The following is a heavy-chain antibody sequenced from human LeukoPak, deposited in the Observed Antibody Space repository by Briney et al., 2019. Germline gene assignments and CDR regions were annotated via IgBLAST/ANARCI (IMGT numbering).Heavy chain of an antibody. D-gene: IGHD3-16*01. V-gene: IGHV3-7*01. CDR2: IKQAGSEK. J-gene: IGHJ4*02. CDR3: ARHNRGGDWDY. CDR1: GFSFSAYW. Sequence: PGGSLRLSCAASGFSFSAYWMSWVRQAPGKGLEWVANIKQAGSEKDYVDSVKGRFTISTDNSKNSLFLQMNSLSVEDTAVYYCARHNRGGDWDYWGQGTLVTVSS.